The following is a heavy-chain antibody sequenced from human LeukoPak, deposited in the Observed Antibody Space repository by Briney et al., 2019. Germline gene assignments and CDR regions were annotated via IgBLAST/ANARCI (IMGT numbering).Heavy chain of an antibody. D-gene: IGHD2-15*01. J-gene: IGHJ4*02. CDR2: ISHTGTA. V-gene: IGHV4-38-2*01. CDR3: VRDIGRLRSDY. CDR1: GYSISSNYF. Sequence: PSETLSLTCAVSGYSISSNYFWGWIRQPPGKGLEWIGTISHTGTAFYKPSLKTRIAISLDTSKNQFSLKVNSVTAADTAVYYCVRDIGRLRSDYWAREPWSPSPQ.